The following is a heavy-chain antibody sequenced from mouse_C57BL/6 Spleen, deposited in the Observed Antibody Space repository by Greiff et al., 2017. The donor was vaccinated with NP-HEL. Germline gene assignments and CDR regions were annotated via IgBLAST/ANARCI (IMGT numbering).Heavy chain of an antibody. Sequence: VQLQQPGAELVRPGTSVKLSCKASGYTFTSYWMHWVKQRPGQGLEWIGVIDPSDSYTNYNQKFKGKATLTVDTSSSTAYMQLSSLTSEDSAVYYCARRDTTVVAGPYWYFDVWGTGTTVTVSS. D-gene: IGHD1-1*01. J-gene: IGHJ1*03. CDR2: IDPSDSYT. V-gene: IGHV1-59*01. CDR1: GYTFTSYW. CDR3: ARRDTTVVAGPYWYFDV.